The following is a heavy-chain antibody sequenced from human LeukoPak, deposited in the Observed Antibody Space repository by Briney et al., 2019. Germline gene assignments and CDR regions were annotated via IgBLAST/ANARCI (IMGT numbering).Heavy chain of an antibody. CDR1: GGSINYYY. Sequence: SETLSLTCTVSGGSINYYYWMWIRQPPGKGLEWIGYIYYSGGTHYNPSLKSRVTMLVDTSKNQFSLKLTAVTAADTAVYYCARGGPVGFDYWGQGTLVTVSS. CDR3: ARGGPVGFDY. V-gene: IGHV4-59*13. CDR2: IYYSGGT. D-gene: IGHD3-16*01. J-gene: IGHJ4*02.